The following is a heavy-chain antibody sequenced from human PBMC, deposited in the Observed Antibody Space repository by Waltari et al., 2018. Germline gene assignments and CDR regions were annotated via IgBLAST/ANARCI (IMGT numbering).Heavy chain of an antibody. CDR3: AKDSYDEIAAAGTRYFDL. V-gene: IGHV3-9*01. D-gene: IGHD6-13*01. CDR1: GFTFDDYA. CDR2: ISWNSGSI. J-gene: IGHJ2*01. Sequence: VQLVESGGGLVQPGRSLRLSCAASGFTFDDYAMHWVRQAPGKGLEWVSGISWNSGSIGYADSVKGRFTISRDNAKNSLYLQMNSLRAEDTALYYCAKDSYDEIAAAGTRYFDLWGRGTLVTVSS.